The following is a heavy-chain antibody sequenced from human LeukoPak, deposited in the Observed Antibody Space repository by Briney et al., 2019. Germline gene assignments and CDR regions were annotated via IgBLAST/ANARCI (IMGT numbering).Heavy chain of an antibody. CDR2: ISAYNGNT. J-gene: IGHJ4*02. D-gene: IGHD3-3*01. Sequence: ASVKVSCKASGYTFTSYGISWVRQAPGQGLEWMGWISAYNGNTNYAQKLQGRVTMTTDTSTSTAYMELRSLGSDDTAVYYCARDRGTYYDFWSGDYRIDYWGQGTLVTVSS. V-gene: IGHV1-18*01. CDR1: GYTFTSYG. CDR3: ARDRGTYYDFWSGDYRIDY.